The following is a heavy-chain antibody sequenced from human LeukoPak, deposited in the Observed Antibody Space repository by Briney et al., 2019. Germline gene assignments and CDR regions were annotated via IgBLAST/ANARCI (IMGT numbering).Heavy chain of an antibody. CDR1: GGSLSPYY. Sequence: SETLSLTCAVYGGSLSPYYWSWIRQPPGKGLEWIGEINHSGSTNYNPSLKSRVTISVDTSKNQFSLRLSSVTAADTAVYYCARGGFYCGGDCYVDYWGQGTLVTVSS. CDR2: INHSGST. D-gene: IGHD2-21*02. V-gene: IGHV4-34*01. CDR3: ARGGFYCGGDCYVDY. J-gene: IGHJ4*02.